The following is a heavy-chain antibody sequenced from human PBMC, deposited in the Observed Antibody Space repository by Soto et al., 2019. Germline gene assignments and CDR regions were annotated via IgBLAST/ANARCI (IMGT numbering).Heavy chain of an antibody. CDR2: ISGSGGST. V-gene: IGHV3-23*01. J-gene: IGHJ5*02. D-gene: IGHD2-2*01. Sequence: PGGSLRLSCAASGFTFSSYAMSWARQAPGKGLEWVSAISGSGGSTYYADSVKGRFTISRDNFKNMLYLQMDSLRADDTAVYYCAKDTRQGTSSNWFDPWGQGTLVTVSS. CDR3: AKDTRQGTSSNWFDP. CDR1: GFTFSSYA.